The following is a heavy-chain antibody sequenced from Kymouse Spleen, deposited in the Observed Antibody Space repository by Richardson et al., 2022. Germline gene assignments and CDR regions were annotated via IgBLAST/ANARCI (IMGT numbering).Heavy chain of an antibody. V-gene: IGHV4-39*01. CDR1: GGSISSSSYY. CDR3: ARDIVVVPAAIVYFDY. Sequence: QLQLQESGPGLVKPSETLSLTCTVSGGSISSSSYYWGWIRQPPGKGLEWIGSIYYSGSTYYNPSLKSRVTISVDTSKNQFSLKLSSVTAADTAVYYCARDIVVVPAAIVYFDYWGQGTLVTVSS. D-gene: IGHD2-2*02. CDR2: IYYSGST. J-gene: IGHJ4*02.